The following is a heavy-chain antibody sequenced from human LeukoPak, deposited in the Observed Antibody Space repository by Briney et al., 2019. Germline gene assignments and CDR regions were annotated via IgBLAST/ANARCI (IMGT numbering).Heavy chain of an antibody. V-gene: IGHV3-30*18. Sequence: GGSLRLSCAASGFTFSSYGMHWVRQAPGEGLEWVAVISYDGSNKYYADSVKGRLTISRDNSKNTLYLQMNSLRAEDTAVYYCAKDSTYYYDSSGYSPTFGYWGQGTLVTVSS. CDR1: GFTFSSYG. D-gene: IGHD3-22*01. CDR2: ISYDGSNK. J-gene: IGHJ4*02. CDR3: AKDSTYYYDSSGYSPTFGY.